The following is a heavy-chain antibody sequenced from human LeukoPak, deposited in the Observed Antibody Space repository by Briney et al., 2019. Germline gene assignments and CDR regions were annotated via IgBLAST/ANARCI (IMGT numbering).Heavy chain of an antibody. D-gene: IGHD6-19*01. CDR2: ISSSSSYM. CDR1: GFTFSSYS. Sequence: GGSLRLSCAASGFTFSSYSMNWVRQAPGKGLEWVSSISSSSSYMYYADSVKGRFTISRDNAKNSLYLQMNSLRAEDTAVYYCARAGEQWLVPSAYYYYYGMDVWGQGTTVTVSS. CDR3: ARAGEQWLVPSAYYYYYGMDV. V-gene: IGHV3-21*01. J-gene: IGHJ6*02.